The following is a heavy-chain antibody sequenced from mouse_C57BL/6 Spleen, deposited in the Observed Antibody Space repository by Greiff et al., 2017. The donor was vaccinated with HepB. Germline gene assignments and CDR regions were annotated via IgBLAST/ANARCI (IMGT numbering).Heavy chain of an antibody. D-gene: IGHD1-1*01. CDR1: GYTFTDYY. CDR2: INPNNGGT. V-gene: IGHV1-26*01. CDR3: AREGNYYGRGNGDY. Sequence: EVQLQQSGPELVKPGASVKISCKASGYTFTDYYMNWVKQSHGKSLEWIGDINPNNGGTSYNQKFKGKATLTVDKSSSTAYMELRSLTSEDSAVYYCAREGNYYGRGNGDYWGQGTTLTVSS. J-gene: IGHJ2*01.